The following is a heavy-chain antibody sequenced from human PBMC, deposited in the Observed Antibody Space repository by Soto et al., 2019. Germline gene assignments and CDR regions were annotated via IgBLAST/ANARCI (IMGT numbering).Heavy chain of an antibody. CDR3: ARVNSTGWYVPFDY. D-gene: IGHD6-19*01. CDR1: GASISSSNW. CDR2: IYHSGST. Sequence: QVQLQESGPGLVKPSGTLSLTCVVSGASISSSNWWSWVRQPPGKGPEWIGEIYHSGSTNYNPSLKSRVTISVDKSKNQFSLKLSSVTAADTAVYYCARVNSTGWYVPFDYWGQGTLVTVSS. V-gene: IGHV4-4*02. J-gene: IGHJ4*02.